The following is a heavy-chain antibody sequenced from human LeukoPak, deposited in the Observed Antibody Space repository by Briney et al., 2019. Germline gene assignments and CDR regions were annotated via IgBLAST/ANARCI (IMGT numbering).Heavy chain of an antibody. J-gene: IGHJ4*02. CDR1: GFTFSSYG. Sequence: GGSLRLSCAASGFTFSSYGMHWVRQAPGKGLEWVAVVWYDGINKYYADSVKGRFTISRDNSKNTLYLQMNSLRAEDTAVYYCARSTSSEYDIYHFDYWGQGTLVTVSS. V-gene: IGHV3-33*08. CDR3: ARSTSSEYDIYHFDY. CDR2: VWYDGINK. D-gene: IGHD3-9*01.